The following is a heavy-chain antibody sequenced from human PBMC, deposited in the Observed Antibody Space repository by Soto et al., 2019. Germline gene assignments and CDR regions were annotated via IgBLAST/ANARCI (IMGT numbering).Heavy chain of an antibody. CDR1: GVTCVDHA. D-gene: IGHD6-19*01. CDR3: AKDEILVPGTVYYYGMDV. V-gene: IGHV3-23*01. CDR2: ISDSGDNI. Sequence: GLQRHRSTAAGVTCVDHAMRWVIQAPGKGLEWVSIISDSGDNIYYADSVKGRFTISRDNSKNTLYLQMNSLRAEDTAVYYCAKDEILVPGTVYYYGMDVWGQG. J-gene: IGHJ6*02.